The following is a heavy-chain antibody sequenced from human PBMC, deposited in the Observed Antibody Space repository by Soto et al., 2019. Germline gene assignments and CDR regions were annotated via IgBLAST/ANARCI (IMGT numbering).Heavy chain of an antibody. CDR2: IHYSGLT. V-gene: IGHV4-59*01. D-gene: IGHD3-3*01. CDR3: ARRWSGIDF. CDR1: GDSINDYC. Sequence: QVQLQESGPGLVKPSETLSLTCTVSGDSINDYCWTWIRQPPGAGLEWIGYIHYSGLTNYNPSLKSRVTVSMDTSKNQFFLKLTSMAAAVTAVYYCARRWSGIDFWGQGTLVTVSS. J-gene: IGHJ4*02.